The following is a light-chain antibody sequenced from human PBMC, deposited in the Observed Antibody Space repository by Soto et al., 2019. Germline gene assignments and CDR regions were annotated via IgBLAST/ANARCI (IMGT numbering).Light chain of an antibody. CDR2: GAS. V-gene: IGKV3-20*01. Sequence: EIVLTQSPGTLSLSPGERATLSCRASQSVSTTYLAWYQQKPGQAPRLLIYGASSRATGIPDRFSGSGSGTDFTLNISRLEPEDFAMYYCQQYGSSRWTFGQGTKVEIK. CDR1: QSVSTTY. CDR3: QQYGSSRWT. J-gene: IGKJ1*01.